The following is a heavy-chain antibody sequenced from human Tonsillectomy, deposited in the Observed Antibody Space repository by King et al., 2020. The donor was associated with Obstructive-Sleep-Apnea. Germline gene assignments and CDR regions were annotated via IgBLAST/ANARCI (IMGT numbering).Heavy chain of an antibody. CDR1: GFTFDDYA. V-gene: IGHV3-43D*03. CDR2: ISWDGGST. CDR3: AKAARDTRLDY. Sequence: VQLVESGGVVVQPGESLRLSCAASGFTFDDYAMHWVRQAPGKGLEWVSLISWDGGSTYYADSVKGRFTSSRDNSKNSLYLQMNSLRAEDTALYYCAKAARDTRLDYWGQGTLVTVSS. J-gene: IGHJ4*02. D-gene: IGHD2-15*01.